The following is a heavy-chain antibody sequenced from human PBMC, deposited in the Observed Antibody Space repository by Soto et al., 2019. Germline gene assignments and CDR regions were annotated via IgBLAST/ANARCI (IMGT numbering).Heavy chain of an antibody. Sequence: EVELLESGGAFIQPGRSLRLSCAASGFPFSNYAMSWVRQASGKGLEWVSGISGNSGHAFYADSVKGRFTSSRDNSRNTLSLHMESLRAENAATYFCARVPTVYIGGSYLRYFEYWGQGTVVAVSS. CDR3: ARVPTVYIGGSYLRYFEY. CDR1: GFPFSNYA. CDR2: ISGNSGHA. V-gene: IGHV3-23*01. J-gene: IGHJ4*02. D-gene: IGHD3-16*02.